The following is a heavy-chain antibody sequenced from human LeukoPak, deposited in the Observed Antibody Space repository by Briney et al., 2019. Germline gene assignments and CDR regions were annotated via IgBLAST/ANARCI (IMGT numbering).Heavy chain of an antibody. V-gene: IGHV3-21*01. CDR3: ASVYYYDSSGYYPLGY. CDR2: ISSTSTYI. Sequence: GGSLRLSCAASGFTSSTYTMNWVRQAPGKGLEWVSSISSTSTYIYYADSVKGRFTISRDNAKNSLYLQMNSLRAEDTAVYYCASVYYYDSSGYYPLGYWGQGTLVTVSS. D-gene: IGHD3-22*01. J-gene: IGHJ4*02. CDR1: GFTSSTYT.